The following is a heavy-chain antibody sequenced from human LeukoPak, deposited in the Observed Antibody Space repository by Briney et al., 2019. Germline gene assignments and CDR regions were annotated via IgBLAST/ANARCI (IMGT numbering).Heavy chain of an antibody. V-gene: IGHV4-59*01. CDR2: IYYSGTT. Sequence: PSETLSVTCTVSGGSISSDYWSWIRQSPGKGLEWIGYIYYSGTTSYNPSLKSRVTISLDTSKNQFSLKLSSVTAADTAVYYCARGANWGSPDYWGQGTLVTVSS. J-gene: IGHJ4*02. CDR3: ARGANWGSPDY. CDR1: GGSISSDY. D-gene: IGHD7-27*01.